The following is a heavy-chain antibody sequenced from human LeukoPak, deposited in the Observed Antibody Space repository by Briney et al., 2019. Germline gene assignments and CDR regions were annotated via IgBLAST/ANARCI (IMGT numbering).Heavy chain of an antibody. Sequence: GASVKVSCKASGYTFTSYAIGWVRQAPGQGLEWMGWISAYNGYTNYAQSLQGRVTMTTDTSTSTAYMELRSLRSDDAAMYYCARVGGNYEGLIDYWGQGTLVTVSS. J-gene: IGHJ4*02. CDR3: ARVGGNYEGLIDY. V-gene: IGHV1-18*01. CDR1: GYTFTSYA. D-gene: IGHD1-26*01. CDR2: ISAYNGYT.